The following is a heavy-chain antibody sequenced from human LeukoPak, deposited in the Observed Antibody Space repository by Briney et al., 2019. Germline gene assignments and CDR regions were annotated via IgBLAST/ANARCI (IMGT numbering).Heavy chain of an antibody. V-gene: IGHV3-30*02. J-gene: IGHJ4*02. CDR1: GFTFSSYG. D-gene: IGHD6-19*01. CDR2: IRYDGSNK. Sequence: TGGPLRLSCAASGFTFSSYGMHWVRQAPGKGLEWVAFIRYDGSNKYYADSVKGRFTISRDNSKNTLYLQMNSLRAEDTAVYYCAKDRGSGWYLLGYWGQGTLVTVSS. CDR3: AKDRGSGWYLLGY.